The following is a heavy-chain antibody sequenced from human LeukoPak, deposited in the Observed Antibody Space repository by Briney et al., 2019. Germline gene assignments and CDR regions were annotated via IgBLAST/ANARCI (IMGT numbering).Heavy chain of an antibody. CDR2: IYYSGST. J-gene: IGHJ6*02. D-gene: IGHD1-1*01. CDR3: ARVELYYYGMDV. Sequence: PSQTLSLTCTVSGGSISSGDYYWGWIRQPPGRGLEWIGYIYYSGSTYYNPSLKGRVTISVDTSKNQFSLKLSSVTAADTAVYYCARVELYYYGMDVWGQGTTVTVSS. CDR1: GGSISSGDYY. V-gene: IGHV4-30-4*01.